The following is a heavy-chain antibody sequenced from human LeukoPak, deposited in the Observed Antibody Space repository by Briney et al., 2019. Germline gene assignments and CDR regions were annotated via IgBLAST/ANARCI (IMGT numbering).Heavy chain of an antibody. CDR3: SRGDGLVGYYYYGMDV. CDR1: GFTFSSYS. D-gene: IGHD5-24*01. Sequence: GGSLRLSCAASGFTFSSYSMNWVRQAPGKGLEWVSSISSSSSYIYYADSVKGRFTISRDNAKNSLYLQMNSLRAEDTAVYYCSRGDGLVGYYYYGMDVWGQGTTVTVSS. CDR2: ISSSSSYI. J-gene: IGHJ6*02. V-gene: IGHV3-21*01.